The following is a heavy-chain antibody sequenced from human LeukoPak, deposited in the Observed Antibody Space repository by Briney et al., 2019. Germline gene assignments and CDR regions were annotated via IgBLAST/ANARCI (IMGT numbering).Heavy chain of an antibody. J-gene: IGHJ6*02. V-gene: IGHV3-23*01. CDR3: AKDSTVSGSYYGMDV. Sequence: GGSLRLSYAASGFAFNNYVMTWVRQAPGKGLEWVSSISDGGGSTYYTDSVKGRFTISRDNSKNTLYLQMNSLRAEDTALYYCAKDSTVSGSYYGMDVWGQGTTVTVSS. CDR2: ISDGGGST. CDR1: GFAFNNYV. D-gene: IGHD3-3*01.